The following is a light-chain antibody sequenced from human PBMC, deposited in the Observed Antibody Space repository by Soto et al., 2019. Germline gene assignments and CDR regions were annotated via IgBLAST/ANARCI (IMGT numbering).Light chain of an antibody. CDR2: GAS. J-gene: IGKJ1*01. CDR1: QTINNN. V-gene: IGKV3-15*01. Sequence: ETVMTPSPASPSVSPGEGATLSCRASQTINNNLAWYQQQPGQAPRLLIYGASRRATGVPARFSGSGSGTEFTLTISSLQSEDFAVDYCQHYNNGPRVGQVTKVDIK. CDR3: QHYNNGPR.